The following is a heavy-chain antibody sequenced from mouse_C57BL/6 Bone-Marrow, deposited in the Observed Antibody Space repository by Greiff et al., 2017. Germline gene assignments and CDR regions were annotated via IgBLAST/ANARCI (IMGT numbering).Heavy chain of an antibody. Sequence: VRLQQSGAELVKPGASVKWSATAPGLNIKDYYLHGGKQRTEQGLEWIGRFDPEDGETKYAPKFQDKATITADTSSNTAYLQLSSLTSEDTAVYYCTRSLIYYGTNYWGQGTTLTVSS. J-gene: IGHJ2*01. CDR3: TRSLIYYGTNY. D-gene: IGHD1-1*01. V-gene: IGHV14-2*01. CDR1: GLNIKDYY. CDR2: FDPEDGET.